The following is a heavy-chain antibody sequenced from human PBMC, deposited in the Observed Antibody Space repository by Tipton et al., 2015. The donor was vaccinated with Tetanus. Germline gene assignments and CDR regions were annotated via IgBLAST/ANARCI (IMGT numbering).Heavy chain of an antibody. CDR3: ARHEDDFWTGYYTGFDY. CDR1: GDSISNYY. Sequence: TLSLTCTVSGDSISNYYWSWVRQSPGKSPEWLGYSYYGGTTSYNPSLKSRISISVHTSKNEISLDLGSVTAADTAVYYCARHEDDFWTGYYTGFDYWGPGTLVAVSS. D-gene: IGHD3/OR15-3a*01. CDR2: SYYGGTT. J-gene: IGHJ4*02. V-gene: IGHV4-59*08.